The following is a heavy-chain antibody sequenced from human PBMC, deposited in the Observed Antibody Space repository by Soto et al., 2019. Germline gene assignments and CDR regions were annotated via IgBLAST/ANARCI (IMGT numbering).Heavy chain of an antibody. V-gene: IGHV1-69*01. CDR2: IIPIFGTA. CDR1: GGTFSSYA. D-gene: IGHD3-3*01. Sequence: QVQLVQSGAEVKKPGSSVKVSCKASGGTFSSYAISWVRQVPGQGLEWMGGIIPIFGTANYAQKFQGRVTITADESTSTAYMELSSLRSEDTAVYYCARVNTIFGVVRNLYFDYWGQGTLVTVSS. CDR3: ARVNTIFGVVRNLYFDY. J-gene: IGHJ4*02.